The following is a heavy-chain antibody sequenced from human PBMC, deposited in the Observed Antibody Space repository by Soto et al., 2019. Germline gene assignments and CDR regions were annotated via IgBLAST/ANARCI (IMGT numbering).Heavy chain of an antibody. CDR2: IIPIFGTA. Sequence: SVKVSFKASGGPFSSYAISLVRQAPGQGLEWMGGIIPIFGTANYSQKFHGRVTITAYKSTSTAYMELSSLRSEDTAVYYCARSSPGVPAAPFDYWGQGTMVTVSS. J-gene: IGHJ4*02. D-gene: IGHD2-2*01. V-gene: IGHV1-69*06. CDR3: ARSSPGVPAAPFDY. CDR1: GGPFSSYA.